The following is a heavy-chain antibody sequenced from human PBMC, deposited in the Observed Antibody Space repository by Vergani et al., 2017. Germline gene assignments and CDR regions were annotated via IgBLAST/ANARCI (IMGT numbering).Heavy chain of an antibody. CDR3: AREWAAYYYDSSGYRYNWFDP. CDR1: GCTFSSYA. Sequence: QVQLVQSGAEVKKPGSSVKVSCKASGCTFSSYAISWVRQAPGQGLEWMGGIIPIFGTANYAQKFQGRVTITADESTSTAYMELSSLRSEDTAVYYCAREWAAYYYDSSGYRYNWFDPWGQGTLVTVSS. D-gene: IGHD3-22*01. V-gene: IGHV1-69*01. J-gene: IGHJ5*02. CDR2: IIPIFGTA.